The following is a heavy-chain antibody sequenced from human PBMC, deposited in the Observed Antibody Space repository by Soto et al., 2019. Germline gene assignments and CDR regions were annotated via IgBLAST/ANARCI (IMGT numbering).Heavy chain of an antibody. Sequence: SETLSLTCTVSGGSISSGGYYWSWIRQHPGKGLEWIGYIYYSGSTYYNPSLKSRVTISVDTSKNQFSLKLSSVTAADTAVYYCARGTKRKASDYFDYWGQGTLVTVSS. J-gene: IGHJ4*02. CDR3: ARGTKRKASDYFDY. V-gene: IGHV4-31*03. CDR2: IYYSGST. D-gene: IGHD2-2*01. CDR1: GGSISSGGYY.